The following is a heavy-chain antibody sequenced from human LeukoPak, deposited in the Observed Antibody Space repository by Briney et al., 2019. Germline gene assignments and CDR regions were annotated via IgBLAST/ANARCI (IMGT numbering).Heavy chain of an antibody. Sequence: SETLSLTCTVSGGSISSGSYFWGWIRQPPGKGLEWIGQIYHSGSTDYSPSLKSRVTISVDTSKNQFSLKLSSVTAADTAVYYCARGGSGTYYHYWGQGTLVTVSS. D-gene: IGHD1-26*01. CDR3: ARGGSGTYYHY. CDR1: GGSISSGSYF. J-gene: IGHJ4*02. CDR2: IYHSGST. V-gene: IGHV4-39*07.